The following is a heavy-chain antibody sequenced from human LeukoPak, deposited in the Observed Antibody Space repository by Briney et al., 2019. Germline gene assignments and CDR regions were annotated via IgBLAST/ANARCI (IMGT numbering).Heavy chain of an antibody. J-gene: IGHJ3*02. CDR1: GFTFSSYW. CDR2: IKQDGSEK. CDR3: AREDYDSSGYRAFDI. Sequence: GGSLRLSCAASGFTFSSYWMSWVRQAPGKGLEWVANIKQDGSEKYYVDSVKGRFTISRDNAKNSLYLQMNSLRAEDTAVYYCAREDYDSSGYRAFDIWGQGTMVTVSS. V-gene: IGHV3-7*01. D-gene: IGHD3-22*01.